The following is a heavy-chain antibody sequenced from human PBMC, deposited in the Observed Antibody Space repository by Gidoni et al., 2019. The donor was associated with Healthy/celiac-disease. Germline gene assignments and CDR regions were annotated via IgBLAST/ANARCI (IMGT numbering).Heavy chain of an antibody. CDR2: IIPIFGTA. V-gene: IGHV1-69*01. D-gene: IGHD6-6*01. CDR3: ARGIAARSAFDI. CDR1: GGTFSSYA. J-gene: IGHJ3*02. Sequence: QVQLVQSGAEGKKPGSPVKVSCKASGGTFSSYAISWVRQAPGQGLGWMGGIIPIFGTANYAQKFQGRVTITADESTSTAYMELSSLRSEDTAVYYCARGIAARSAFDIWGQGTMVTVSS.